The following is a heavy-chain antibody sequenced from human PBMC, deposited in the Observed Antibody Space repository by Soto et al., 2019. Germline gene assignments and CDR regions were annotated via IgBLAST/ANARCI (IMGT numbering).Heavy chain of an antibody. CDR3: AKTPGDYVPASIDY. CDR2: ISYDGSNK. Sequence: QVQLVESGGGVVQPGRSLRLSCAASGFTFSSYGMHWVRQAPGKGLEWVAVISYDGSNKYYADSVKGRFTISRDNSKNTVYLQMNSLRAEDTAVYYCAKTPGDYVPASIDYWGQGTLVTVSS. J-gene: IGHJ4*02. CDR1: GFTFSSYG. D-gene: IGHD4-17*01. V-gene: IGHV3-30*18.